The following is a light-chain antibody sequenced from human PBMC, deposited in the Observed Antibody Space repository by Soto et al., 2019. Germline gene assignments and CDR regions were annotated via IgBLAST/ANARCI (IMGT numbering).Light chain of an antibody. CDR1: HSISSW. CDR2: DAS. J-gene: IGKJ1*01. CDR3: QQYLSYWT. Sequence: IQMRQSPSSQCASLGDRCTITFRASHSISSWLAWYQQKPRKAPKLLIYDASSLESGVPSRFSGSGSGTEFTLTISSRQPDDFATYYCQQYLSYWTFGQGTKVEIK. V-gene: IGKV1-5*01.